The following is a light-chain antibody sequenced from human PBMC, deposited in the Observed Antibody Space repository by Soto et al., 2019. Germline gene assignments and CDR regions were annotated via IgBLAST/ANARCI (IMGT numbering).Light chain of an antibody. J-gene: IGKJ2*01. CDR2: GAS. Sequence: EIVLTQSPGTLSLSPGDRATLSCRASQSISSNYLAWYQQKPGQAPRLLIYGASSRATGIPDRFSGSGSGTDFSLTITRLEPEDFALYYCQQFGSPPLYTFGQGTKLEIK. V-gene: IGKV3-20*01. CDR1: QSISSNY. CDR3: QQFGSPPLYT.